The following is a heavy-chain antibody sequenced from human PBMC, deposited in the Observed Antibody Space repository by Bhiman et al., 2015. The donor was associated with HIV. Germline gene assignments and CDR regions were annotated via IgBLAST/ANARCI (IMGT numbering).Heavy chain of an antibody. CDR1: GFTFSRNS. CDR3: AKDKEAARYYFDY. CDR2: INWNGGTT. V-gene: IGHV3-NL1*01. Sequence: VHLVESGGGLVQAGESLRLSCAASGFTFSRNSMNWVRQAPGKGLEWVSGINWNGGTTGYADSVKGRFTISRDNSKSTLYLQMNSLRAEDTAVYYCAKDKEAARYYFDYWGQGTLVTVSS. D-gene: IGHD5-18*01. J-gene: IGHJ4*02.